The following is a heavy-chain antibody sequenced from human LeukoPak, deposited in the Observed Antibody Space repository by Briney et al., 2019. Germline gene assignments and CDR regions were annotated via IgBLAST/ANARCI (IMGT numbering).Heavy chain of an antibody. CDR3: ARHWGTINNWFDP. CDR1: GGSISSYY. J-gene: IGHJ5*02. V-gene: IGHV4-59*08. CDR2: IYYSGST. Sequence: SETLSLTCTVSGGSISSYYWSWIRQPPGKGLEWIGYIYYSGSTNYNPSLKGRVTISVDTSKNQFSLKLSSVTAADTAVYYCARHWGTINNWFDPWGQGTLVTVSS. D-gene: IGHD2-8*01.